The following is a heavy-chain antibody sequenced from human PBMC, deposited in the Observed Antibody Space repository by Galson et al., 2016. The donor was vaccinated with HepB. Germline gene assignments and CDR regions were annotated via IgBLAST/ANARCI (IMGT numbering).Heavy chain of an antibody. J-gene: IGHJ5*01. D-gene: IGHD4-23*01. CDR3: ARGGEYGGIPSNWFDF. CDR2: TFFRSKWYH. V-gene: IGHV6-1*01. Sequence: CAISGDSVSRHGASWNWIRQSPSRGLEWLGRTFFRSKWYHNYAPSMKSRITLNPDTSKGQVSLVMRSVTPEDTAVDYCARGGEYGGIPSNWFDFWGQGTLVAVSS. CDR1: GDSVSRHGAS.